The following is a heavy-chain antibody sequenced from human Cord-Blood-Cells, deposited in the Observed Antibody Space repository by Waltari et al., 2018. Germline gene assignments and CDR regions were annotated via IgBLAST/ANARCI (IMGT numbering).Heavy chain of an antibody. V-gene: IGHV4-34*01. D-gene: IGHD3-9*01. J-gene: IGHJ4*02. CDR1: GGSFSGSY. CDR2: INHSGST. CDR3: ARGLRGLRYFDWLLPEYYFDY. Sequence: QVQLQQWGAGLLKPSETLSLTCAVYGGSFSGSYWSWIRQPPGKGRGWIGEINHSGSTNYNPSLKSRVTISVDTSKNQFSLKLSSVTAADTAVYYCARGLRGLRYFDWLLPEYYFDYWGQGTLVTVSS.